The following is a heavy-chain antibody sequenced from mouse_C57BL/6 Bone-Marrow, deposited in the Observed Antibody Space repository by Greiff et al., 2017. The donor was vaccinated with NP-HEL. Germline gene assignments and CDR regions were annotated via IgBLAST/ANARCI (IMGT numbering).Heavy chain of an antibody. J-gene: IGHJ2*01. CDR3: ARWEWLLRYFDY. CDR1: GYSFTGYY. D-gene: IGHD2-3*01. V-gene: IGHV1-42*01. Sequence: EVKLVESGPELVKPGASVKISCKASGYSFTGYYMNWVKQSPEKSLEWIGEINPSTGGTTYNQKFKAKATLTADKSSSTAYMQLKSLTSEDSAVYYCARWEWLLRYFDYWGQGTTLTVSS. CDR2: INPSTGGT.